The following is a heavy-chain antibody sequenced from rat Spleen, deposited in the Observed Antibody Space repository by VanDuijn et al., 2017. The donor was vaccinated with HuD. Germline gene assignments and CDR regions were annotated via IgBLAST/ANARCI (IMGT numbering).Heavy chain of an antibody. D-gene: IGHD1-11*01. V-gene: IGHV5-27*01. J-gene: IGHJ2*01. Sequence: EVQLVESGGGLVQPGRSLKLSCAASGFTFSNYYMAWVRQAPTKGLEWVAYISTGGGNTYYPDSVRGRFAISRDDAKSTLYLQMNSLRSEDTATYYCTRGTGDFDYWGQGVMVTVSS. CDR2: ISTGGGNT. CDR3: TRGTGDFDY. CDR1: GFTFSNYY.